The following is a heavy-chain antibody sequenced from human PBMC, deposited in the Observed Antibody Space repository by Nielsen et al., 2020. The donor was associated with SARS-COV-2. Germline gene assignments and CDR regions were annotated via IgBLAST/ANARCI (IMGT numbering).Heavy chain of an antibody. CDR1: GFTFSSYG. CDR2: ISGSGGST. CDR3: VGEQQLMDYYYGMDV. V-gene: IGHV3-23*01. D-gene: IGHD6-13*01. Sequence: GESLKISCAASGFTFSSYGMHWVRQAPGKGLEWVSAISGSGGSTYYADSVKGRFTISRDNSKNTLYLQMNSLRAEDTAVYYCVGEQQLMDYYYGMDVWGQGTTVTVSS. J-gene: IGHJ6*02.